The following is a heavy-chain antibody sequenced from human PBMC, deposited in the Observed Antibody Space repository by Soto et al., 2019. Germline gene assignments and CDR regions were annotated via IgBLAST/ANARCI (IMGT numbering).Heavy chain of an antibody. CDR3: AKDVAAARYYGMDV. CDR1: GFTFSSYA. J-gene: IGHJ6*02. D-gene: IGHD6-13*01. CDR2: ISGSGGST. V-gene: IGHV3-23*01. Sequence: GGSLRLSCAASGFTFSSYAMSWVRQAPGKGLEWVSAISGSGGSTYYADSVKGRFTISRDNSKNTLYLQMNSLRAEDTAVYYCAKDVAAARYYGMDVWGQGTTVTVSS.